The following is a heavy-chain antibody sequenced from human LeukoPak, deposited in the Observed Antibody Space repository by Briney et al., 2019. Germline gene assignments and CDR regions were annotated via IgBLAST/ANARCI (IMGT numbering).Heavy chain of an antibody. CDR1: GYSISSGYY. J-gene: IGHJ5*02. Sequence: SETLSLTCTVSGYSISSGYYWGWIRQPPGKGLEWIGSIYHSGSTYYNPSLKSRVTISVDTSKNQFSLKLSSVTAADTAVYFRARAYRSSWYANWFDPWGQGTLVTVSS. D-gene: IGHD6-13*01. CDR2: IYHSGST. CDR3: ARAYRSSWYANWFDP. V-gene: IGHV4-38-2*02.